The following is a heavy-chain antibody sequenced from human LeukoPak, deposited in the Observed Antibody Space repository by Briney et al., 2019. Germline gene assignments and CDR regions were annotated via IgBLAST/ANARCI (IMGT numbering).Heavy chain of an antibody. CDR1: VFIFSHYS. Sequence: GGSLRLSRAASVFIFSHYSMNWVRQAPGEGLEWVSSISGSSSYKYHADSVKGRFTISGDNAKRSLYLQMNSLRAADTAVYYCARDEEEYCSGGSCSSFRYWGQGTLVTISS. CDR3: ARDEEEYCSGGSCSSFRY. D-gene: IGHD2-15*01. V-gene: IGHV3-21*01. J-gene: IGHJ4*02. CDR2: ISGSSSYK.